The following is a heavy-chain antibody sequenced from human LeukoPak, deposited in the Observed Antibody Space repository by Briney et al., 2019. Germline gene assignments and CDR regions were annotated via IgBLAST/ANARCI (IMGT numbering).Heavy chain of an antibody. J-gene: IGHJ4*02. CDR1: GFTFSSYA. CDR3: AKDEYVTGEGPFDY. Sequence: GGSLRLSCVASGFTFSSYAMSWVRQAPGKGLEWVSAISGSGGSTYYADSVKGRFTISRDNSKNTLYLQMNSLRAEDTAVYYCAKDEYVTGEGPFDYWGQGTLVTVSS. D-gene: IGHD7-27*01. V-gene: IGHV3-23*01. CDR2: ISGSGGST.